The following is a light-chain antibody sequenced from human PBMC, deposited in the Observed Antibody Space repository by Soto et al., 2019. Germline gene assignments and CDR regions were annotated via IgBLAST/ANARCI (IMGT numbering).Light chain of an antibody. CDR1: QSISSW. Sequence: DIKMTQSPSTLSASVGDRVTITCRASQSISSWLAWYQQKPGKAPKLLIYDVSTLESGVPSRFSGSGSGTEFTLTITSLQPDDFATYYCQQYHIYSPWTFGQGTKVDIK. CDR3: QQYHIYSPWT. V-gene: IGKV1-5*01. CDR2: DVS. J-gene: IGKJ1*01.